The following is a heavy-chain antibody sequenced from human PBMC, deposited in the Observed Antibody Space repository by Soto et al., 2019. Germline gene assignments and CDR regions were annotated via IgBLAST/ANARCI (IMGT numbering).Heavy chain of an antibody. D-gene: IGHD1-26*01. Sequence: SETLSLTCAVSGGSISSGGYSWSWIRQPPGKGLEWIGYIYHSGSTYYNPSLKSRVTISVDRSKNQFSLKLSSVTAADTAVYYCARAGVVGATALDDWVQGTLVTVSS. V-gene: IGHV4-30-2*01. CDR1: GGSISSGGYS. J-gene: IGHJ4*02. CDR3: ARAGVVGATALDD. CDR2: IYHSGST.